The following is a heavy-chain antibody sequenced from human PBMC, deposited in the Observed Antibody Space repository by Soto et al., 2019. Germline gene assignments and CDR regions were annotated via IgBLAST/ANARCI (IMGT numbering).Heavy chain of an antibody. V-gene: IGHV2-5*02. CDR2: IYWDDDK. D-gene: IGHD2-2*01. CDR1: GFSLSTSGVG. Sequence: SGPTLVKPTQPLTLTCTFSGFSLSTSGVGVGWIRQPPGKALEWLALIYWDDDKRYSPSLKSRLTITKDTSKNQVVLTMTNMDPVDTATYYCAHIDVLTPARYCSSTSCYVRAFDIWGQGTMVTVSS. CDR3: AHIDVLTPARYCSSTSCYVRAFDI. J-gene: IGHJ3*02.